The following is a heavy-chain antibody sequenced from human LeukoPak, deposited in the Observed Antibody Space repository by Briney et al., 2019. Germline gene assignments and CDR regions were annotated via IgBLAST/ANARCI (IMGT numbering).Heavy chain of an antibody. V-gene: IGHV3-21*01. D-gene: IGHD6-19*01. CDR2: ISSSTTYT. CDR3: ARDSTADLDY. Sequence: GGSLRLSCVASGFTFSSYSMNWVRQAPGKGLEWVSSISSSTTYTYYADSVKGRFTISRDNARQSLYLRMNSLRADDTALYYCARDSTADLDYWGQGTLVTVSS. J-gene: IGHJ4*02. CDR1: GFTFSSYS.